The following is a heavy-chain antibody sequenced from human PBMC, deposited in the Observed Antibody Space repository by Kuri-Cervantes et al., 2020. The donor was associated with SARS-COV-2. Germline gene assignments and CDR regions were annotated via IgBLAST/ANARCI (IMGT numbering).Heavy chain of an antibody. CDR2: IYSGGSST. CDR1: GFTFSSYA. V-gene: IGHV3-23*03. D-gene: IGHD3-10*01. CDR3: AKVKRLLWFGEFDY. J-gene: IGHJ4*02. Sequence: GGSLRLSCAASGFTFSSYAMSWVRQAPGKGLEWVSVIYSGGSSTYYADSAKGRFTISRDNSKNTLYLQMNSLRAEDTAVYYCAKVKRLLWFGEFDYWGQGTLVTVSS.